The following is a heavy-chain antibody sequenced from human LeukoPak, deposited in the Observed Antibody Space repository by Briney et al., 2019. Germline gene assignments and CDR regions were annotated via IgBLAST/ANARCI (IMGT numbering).Heavy chain of an antibody. Sequence: GGSLRLSCAASGFTFSSYSMNWVRQAPGKGLEWVSYISSSSSTIYYADSVKGRFTISRDNSKNTLYLQMNSLRAEDTAVYYCAKPFTTQVYWGQGTLVTVSS. V-gene: IGHV3-48*01. CDR2: ISSSSSTI. D-gene: IGHD1-1*01. J-gene: IGHJ4*02. CDR3: AKPFTTQVY. CDR1: GFTFSSYS.